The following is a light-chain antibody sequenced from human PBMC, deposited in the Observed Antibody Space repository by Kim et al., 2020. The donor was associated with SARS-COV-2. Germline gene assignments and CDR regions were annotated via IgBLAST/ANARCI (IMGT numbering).Light chain of an antibody. Sequence: EIVLTQSPATLSLSPGERATLSCRASQSVISYLAWYQQKPGQAPRLLIYDASNRAPGIPARFSGSGSGTDFILTISSLEPEDFAVYHCQQRSNWPWTFGQGTKVDIK. CDR2: DAS. J-gene: IGKJ1*01. CDR1: QSVISY. CDR3: QQRSNWPWT. V-gene: IGKV3-11*01.